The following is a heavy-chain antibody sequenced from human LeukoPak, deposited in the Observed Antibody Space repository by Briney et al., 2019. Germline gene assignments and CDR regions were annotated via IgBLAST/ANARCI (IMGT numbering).Heavy chain of an antibody. Sequence: SDTLSLTCTVSGGSISSYYWSWIRQPPPKGLEWIGYIYYSGSTNYNPSLKSRVTISVDTSKNQFSLKLSSVTAADTAVSYCARMGRAGGFDYWGQGTLVTVSS. V-gene: IGHV4-59*07. J-gene: IGHJ4*02. D-gene: IGHD3-16*01. CDR3: ARMGRAGGFDY. CDR1: GGSISSYY. CDR2: IYYSGST.